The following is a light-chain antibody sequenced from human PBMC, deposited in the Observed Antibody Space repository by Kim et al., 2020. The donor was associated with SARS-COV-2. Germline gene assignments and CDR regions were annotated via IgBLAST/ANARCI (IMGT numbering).Light chain of an antibody. CDR1: QSIKNW. V-gene: IGKV1-5*01. J-gene: IGKJ3*01. CDR2: DAS. CDR3: HQIISIGS. Sequence: GDRVTITCRASQSIKNWLAWYQQKPGKAPKVLIYDASSLESGVPSRFSGSGSGQTSPPTSATRRPRDFQTNYSHQIISIGSFG.